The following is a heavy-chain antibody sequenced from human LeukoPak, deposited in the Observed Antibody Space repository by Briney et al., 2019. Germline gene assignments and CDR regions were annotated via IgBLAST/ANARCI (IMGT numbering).Heavy chain of an antibody. V-gene: IGHV3-23*01. CDR2: ISGSGGST. CDR1: GFTFSSYA. Sequence: GGSLRLSCAASGFTFSSYAMSWVRQAPGKGLEWVSAISGSGGSTYYADSVKGRFTISRDNSKNTLYLQMNSLRAEDTAVYYCVLFGLPNDAFDIWGQGTMVTVSS. D-gene: IGHD3-10*01. J-gene: IGHJ3*02. CDR3: VLFGLPNDAFDI.